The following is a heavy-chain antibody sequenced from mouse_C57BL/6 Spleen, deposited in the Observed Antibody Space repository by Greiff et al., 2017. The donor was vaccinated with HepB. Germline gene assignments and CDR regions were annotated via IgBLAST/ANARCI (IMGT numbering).Heavy chain of an antibody. Sequence: VQLQQSGPELVKPGASVKIPCKASGYTFTDYNMDWVKQSHGKSLEWIGDINPNNGGTIYNQKFKGKATLTVDKSSITAYMELRSLTSEDTAVYYCARRRIYYSNYGAMDYWGQGTSVTVSS. CDR3: ARRRIYYSNYGAMDY. D-gene: IGHD2-5*01. V-gene: IGHV1-18*01. CDR1: GYTFTDYN. CDR2: INPNNGGT. J-gene: IGHJ4*01.